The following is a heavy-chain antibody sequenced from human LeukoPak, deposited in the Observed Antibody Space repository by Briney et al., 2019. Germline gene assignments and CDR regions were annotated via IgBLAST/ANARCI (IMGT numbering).Heavy chain of an antibody. CDR2: TWSDGSEK. CDR3: ARAQSATLSCYFDS. D-gene: IGHD2-15*01. J-gene: IGHJ4*02. CDR1: GFTFTTYN. Sequence: PGRSLRLSCAASGFTFTTYNLHWVRQAPGKGLEWVAFTWSDGSEKFYADSVKGRFIISRDNSKNTLYLQMNSLRVEDTGLYYCARAQSATLSCYFDSWGRGTLVTVSS. V-gene: IGHV3-33*01.